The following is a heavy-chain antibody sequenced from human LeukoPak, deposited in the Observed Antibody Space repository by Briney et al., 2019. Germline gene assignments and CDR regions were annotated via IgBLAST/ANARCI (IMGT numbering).Heavy chain of an antibody. V-gene: IGHV3-30*18. J-gene: IGHJ4*02. Sequence: QTGGSLRLSCAASGFTFSSYGMHWVRQAPGKGLEWVAVISYDGSNKYYADSVKGRFTISRDNSKNTLYLQMNSLRAEDTAVYYCAKDRQWELPFSGFDYWGQGTLVTVSS. CDR1: GFTFSSYG. CDR3: AKDRQWELPFSGFDY. D-gene: IGHD1-26*01. CDR2: ISYDGSNK.